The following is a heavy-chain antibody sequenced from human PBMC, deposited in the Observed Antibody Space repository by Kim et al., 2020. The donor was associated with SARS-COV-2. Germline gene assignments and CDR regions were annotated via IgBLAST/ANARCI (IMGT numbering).Heavy chain of an antibody. V-gene: IGHV3-30*18. CDR3: AKSFRQAYSGSYKGGFYYYYYGMDV. CDR1: GFTFSSYG. CDR2: ISYDGSNK. Sequence: GGSLRLSCAASGFTFSSYGMHWVRQAPGKGLEWVAVISYDGSNKYYADSVKGRFTISRDNSKNTLYLQMNSLRAEDTAVYYCAKSFRQAYSGSYKGGFYYYYYGMDVWGQGTTVTVSS. D-gene: IGHD1-26*01. J-gene: IGHJ6*02.